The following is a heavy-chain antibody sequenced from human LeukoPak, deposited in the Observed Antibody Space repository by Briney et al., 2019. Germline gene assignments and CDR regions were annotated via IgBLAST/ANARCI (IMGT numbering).Heavy chain of an antibody. J-gene: IGHJ4*02. V-gene: IGHV3-21*01. CDR1: GFTFSSYS. CDR3: ARGGSSGYWYYFDY. Sequence: PGGSLRLSCAASGFTFSSYSMNWVRQAPGKGLEWVSSISSSSYIYYADSVKGRFTISRDNAKNSLYLQMNSLRAEDTAVYYCARGGSSGYWYYFDYWGQGTLVTVSS. CDR2: ISSSSYI. D-gene: IGHD3-22*01.